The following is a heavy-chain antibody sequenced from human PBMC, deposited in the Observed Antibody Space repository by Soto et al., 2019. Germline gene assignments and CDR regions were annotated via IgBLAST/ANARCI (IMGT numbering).Heavy chain of an antibody. J-gene: IGHJ5*02. CDR1: GFTFSSYA. CDR3: AKALVSAMVRGPLWFDP. V-gene: IGHV3-23*01. D-gene: IGHD3-10*01. Sequence: GGSLRLSCAASGFTFSSYAMSWVRQAPGKGLEWVSAISGSGGSTYYADSVKGRFTISRDNSKNTLYLQMNSLRAEDTAVYYCAKALVSAMVRGPLWFDPWGQGTLVTVSS. CDR2: ISGSGGST.